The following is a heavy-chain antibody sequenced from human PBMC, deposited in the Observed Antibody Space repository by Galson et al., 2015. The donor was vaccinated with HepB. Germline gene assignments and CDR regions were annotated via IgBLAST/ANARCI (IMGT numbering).Heavy chain of an antibody. D-gene: IGHD2-15*01. J-gene: IGHJ5*02. Sequence: SVKVSCKASGYSFTSHGLSWVRQAPGQGLEWMGWISPYNGNTNYAQDLQGRVTMTRDTSTSTAYMELRSLRSDDTAVYYCARSVVGDTFWLDPWGQGTLVTVSS. CDR3: ARSVVGDTFWLDP. V-gene: IGHV1-18*04. CDR1: GYSFTSHG. CDR2: ISPYNGNT.